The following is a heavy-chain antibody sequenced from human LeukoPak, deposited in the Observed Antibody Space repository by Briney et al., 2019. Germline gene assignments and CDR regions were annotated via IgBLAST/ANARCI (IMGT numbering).Heavy chain of an antibody. J-gene: IGHJ4*02. D-gene: IGHD3-9*01. Sequence: GGSLRLSCAASGFTFSGYEMNWVRQAPGKGLEWVSYISSSGSTIYYADSVKGRFTISRDNAKNSLYLQMNSLRAEDTAVYYCARALLRYFGTTDYWGQGTLVTVSS. CDR1: GFTFSGYE. V-gene: IGHV3-48*03. CDR3: ARALLRYFGTTDY. CDR2: ISSSGSTI.